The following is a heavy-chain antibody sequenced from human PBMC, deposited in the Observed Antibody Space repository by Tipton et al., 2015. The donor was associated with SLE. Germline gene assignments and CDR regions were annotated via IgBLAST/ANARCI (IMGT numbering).Heavy chain of an antibody. Sequence: TLSLTCIVSDYSVSSSYFWGWIRQPPGKTLEWIASIHHTGTTYYSSSLKSRVSISVDTSRDQLSLALISVTAADTAVYYCARTLDTLEIWGQGTRVTVSS. CDR2: IHHTGTT. J-gene: IGHJ3*02. V-gene: IGHV4-38-2*02. CDR3: ARTLDTLEI. CDR1: DYSVSSSYF.